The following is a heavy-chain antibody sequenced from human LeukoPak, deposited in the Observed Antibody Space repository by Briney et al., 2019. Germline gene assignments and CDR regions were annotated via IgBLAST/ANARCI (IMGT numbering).Heavy chain of an antibody. D-gene: IGHD3-10*01. CDR1: GYSISSGYY. CDR3: ARVGFGELSPSSYMDV. CDR2: IYHSGST. Sequence: PSETLSLTCTVSGYSISSGYYWGWIRQRPGKGLEWIGRIYHSGSTYYNPSLKSRVTISVDTSKNQFSLKLSSVTAADTAVYYCARVGFGELSPSSYMDVWGKGTTVTISS. J-gene: IGHJ6*03. V-gene: IGHV4-38-2*02.